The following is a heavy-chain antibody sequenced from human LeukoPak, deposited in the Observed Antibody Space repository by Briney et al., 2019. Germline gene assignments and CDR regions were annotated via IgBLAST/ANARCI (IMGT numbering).Heavy chain of an antibody. D-gene: IGHD1-26*01. CDR1: VGSNHNYF. CDR2: ISTLGST. V-gene: IGHV4-4*07. J-gene: IGHJ4*02. CDR3: ARVAQYLVGASSTAFFEY. Sequence: SETLSLTCSFSVGSNHNYFWTWIRPPAGKGLAWVGHISTLGSTNYNPSLKSRVSMSVDTSNYHFSLKLSFVTAADTAIYYCARVAQYLVGASSTAFFEYWGQGTLVIVSS.